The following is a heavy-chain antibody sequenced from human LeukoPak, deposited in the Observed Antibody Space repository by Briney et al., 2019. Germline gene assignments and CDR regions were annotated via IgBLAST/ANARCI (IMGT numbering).Heavy chain of an antibody. V-gene: IGHV1-2*06. Sequence: ASVKVSCKASGYTFTSHDINWVRQAPGQGLEWMGRINPNSGGTNYAQKFQGRVTMTRDTSISTAYMELSRLRSDDTAVYYCARETIAAAGIDYWGQGTLVTVSS. CDR1: GYTFTSHD. CDR3: ARETIAAAGIDY. J-gene: IGHJ4*02. D-gene: IGHD6-13*01. CDR2: INPNSGGT.